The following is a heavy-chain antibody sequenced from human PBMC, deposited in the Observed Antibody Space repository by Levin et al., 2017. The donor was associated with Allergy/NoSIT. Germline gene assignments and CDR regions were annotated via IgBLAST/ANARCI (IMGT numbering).Heavy chain of an antibody. J-gene: IGHJ6*02. CDR2: IYSDGNT. Sequence: GGSLRLSCAASGFTVSHNYMSWVRQAPGKGLECISVIYSDGNTFFADSVKGRFTISRDDSKNTLYLQMSSLRAEDTALYYCARYKAPYGMDVWGQGTTVIVSS. D-gene: IGHD1-14*01. CDR3: ARYKAPYGMDV. CDR1: GFTVSHNY. V-gene: IGHV3-53*01.